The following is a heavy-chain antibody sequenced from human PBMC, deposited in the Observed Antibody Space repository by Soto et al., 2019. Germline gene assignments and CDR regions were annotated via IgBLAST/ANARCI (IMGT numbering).Heavy chain of an antibody. V-gene: IGHV4-31*03. CDR1: GGSIRSGGYY. D-gene: IGHD3-10*01. CDR2: IYYSGST. J-gene: IGHJ4*02. Sequence: SETLSLTCTFSGGSIRSGGYYLSWIRQHPGKGLEWIGYIYYSGSTYYNPSLKGRVTISVDTSKNQFSLKLSSVTAADTAVYYCARFLQFGEPREYFDYWGQGTLVTVSS. CDR3: ARFLQFGEPREYFDY.